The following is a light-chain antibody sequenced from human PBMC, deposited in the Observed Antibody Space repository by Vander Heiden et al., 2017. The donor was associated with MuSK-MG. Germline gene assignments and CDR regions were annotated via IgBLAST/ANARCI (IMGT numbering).Light chain of an antibody. CDR2: KAS. V-gene: IGKV1-5*03. CDR1: QSISSW. J-gene: IGKJ1*01. Sequence: DIQMTQFPSTLSASVGDRVTITCRASQSISSWLAWYQQKPGKAPKLLIYKASTLQSGVPSRFSGSGFGTEFTLTISSLQPDDFATYYCQQYDNYRTFGQGTKVEIK. CDR3: QQYDNYRT.